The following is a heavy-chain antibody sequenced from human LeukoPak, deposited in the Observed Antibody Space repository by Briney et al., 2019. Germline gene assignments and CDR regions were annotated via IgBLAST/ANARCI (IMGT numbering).Heavy chain of an antibody. J-gene: IGHJ5*02. D-gene: IGHD1-26*01. CDR1: GGSNSSYY. CDR3: ARETGSSRWFDP. V-gene: IGHV4-4*07. CDR2: IYTSGST. Sequence: SETLSLTCTVSGGSNSSYYWSWIRQAAGKGLEWIGRIYTSGSTNYNPSLKSRVTMSVDMSKNQFSLNLTSVTAADTAVYYCARETGSSRWFDPWGQGTLLTVSS.